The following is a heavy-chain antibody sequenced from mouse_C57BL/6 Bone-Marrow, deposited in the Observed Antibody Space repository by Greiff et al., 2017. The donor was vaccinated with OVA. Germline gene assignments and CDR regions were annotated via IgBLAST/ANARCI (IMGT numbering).Heavy chain of an antibody. CDR3: EVYYYGPWYFDV. Sequence: VHLQQSGAELARPGASVKLSCKASGYTFTSYGISWVKQRTGQGLEWIGEIYPRSGNTYYNEKFKGKATLTADKSSSTAYMELRSLTSEDSAVYFCEVYYYGPWYFDVWGTGTTVTVSS. CDR1: GYTFTSYG. CDR2: IYPRSGNT. J-gene: IGHJ1*03. D-gene: IGHD1-1*01. V-gene: IGHV1-81*01.